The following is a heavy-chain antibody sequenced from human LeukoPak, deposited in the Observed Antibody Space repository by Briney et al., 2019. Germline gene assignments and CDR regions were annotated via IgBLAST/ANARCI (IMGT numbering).Heavy chain of an antibody. CDR1: KFTFSNYA. D-gene: IGHD6-13*01. J-gene: IGHJ4*02. CDR3: ARDLAAAVDY. CDR2: ISYDGGTK. V-gene: IGHV3-30-3*01. Sequence: AGGSLRLSCAASKFTFSNYAMHWVRQTPGKGLAWVAVISYDGGTKYYANSVKGRFTISRDNSNNTLYLQMNSLRAEDTAVYYCARDLAAAVDYWGQGTLVTVSS.